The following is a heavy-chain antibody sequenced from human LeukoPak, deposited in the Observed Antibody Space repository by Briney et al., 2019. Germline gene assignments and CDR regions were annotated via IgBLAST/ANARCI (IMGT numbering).Heavy chain of an antibody. Sequence: SETLSLTCTVSGYSISSGYYWGWIRQPPGKGLEWIGSIYHSGSTYYNPSLKSRVTISVDTSKNQFSLKLSSVTAADTAVYYCARIKRGGWKDAFDIWGQGTMVTVSS. J-gene: IGHJ3*02. CDR1: GYSISSGYY. D-gene: IGHD3-16*01. CDR2: IYHSGST. V-gene: IGHV4-38-2*02. CDR3: ARIKRGGWKDAFDI.